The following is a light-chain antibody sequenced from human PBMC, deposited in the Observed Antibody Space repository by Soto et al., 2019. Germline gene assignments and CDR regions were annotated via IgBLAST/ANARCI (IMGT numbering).Light chain of an antibody. CDR2: AAA. J-gene: IGKJ5*01. CDR3: LQDSIYPIT. V-gene: IGKV1-17*03. CDR1: QGISNY. Sequence: DIQMTQSPSAMSASEGDRVTITCRASQGISNYLACFQQKPGKVPKRLIFAAASLQSGVPPRFSGSGSGTEFTLTINTMQPEDFATHSCLQDSIYPITFGQGTRLEIK.